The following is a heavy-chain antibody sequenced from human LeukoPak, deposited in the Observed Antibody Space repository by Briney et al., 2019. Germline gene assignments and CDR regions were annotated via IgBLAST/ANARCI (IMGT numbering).Heavy chain of an antibody. CDR1: GYTFTGYY. J-gene: IGHJ5*02. D-gene: IGHD3-22*01. V-gene: IGHV1-2*02. CDR3: ARVRPGDYYDSSGYWGWFDP. Sequence: ASVKVSCKASGYTFTGYYMHWVRQAPGQGLEWMGWINPNSGGTNYAQKFQGRVTMTRDTSINTAYMELSRLRSDDTAVYYCARVRPGDYYDSSGYWGWFDPWGQGTLVTVSS. CDR2: INPNSGGT.